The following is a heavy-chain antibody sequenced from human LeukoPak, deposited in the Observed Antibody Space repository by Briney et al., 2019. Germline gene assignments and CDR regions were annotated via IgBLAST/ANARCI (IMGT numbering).Heavy chain of an antibody. D-gene: IGHD5-18*01. V-gene: IGHV5-51*01. J-gene: IGHJ4*02. CDR1: GYRFTSYW. Sequence: GESLKISCKGSGYRFTSYWIGWVRQMPGKGLEWMGIIYPGDSDTRYSPSFQGQVTISADKSITTAYLQWSSLKASDTAMYYCVRSRGYSYGYSYYFDYWGQGTLVTVSS. CDR2: IYPGDSDT. CDR3: VRSRGYSYGYSYYFDY.